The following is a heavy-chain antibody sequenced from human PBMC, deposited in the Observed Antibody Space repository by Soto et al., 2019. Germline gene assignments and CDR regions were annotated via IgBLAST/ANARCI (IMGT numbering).Heavy chain of an antibody. CDR3: AREWKGCDISPDAFDI. V-gene: IGHV1-2*02. D-gene: IGHD3-9*01. CDR2: INPISGGA. CDR1: GYTFTGNY. Sequence: QVQLVQSGAEVKKPGASVKVSCKASGYTFTGNYMHWVRQAPGQGLEWMGWINPISGGAKYAQKFQGRVTMTRDTSINTAYMELNSLKSDDTAVYYCAREWKGCDISPDAFDIWGQGTMVTVSS. J-gene: IGHJ3*02.